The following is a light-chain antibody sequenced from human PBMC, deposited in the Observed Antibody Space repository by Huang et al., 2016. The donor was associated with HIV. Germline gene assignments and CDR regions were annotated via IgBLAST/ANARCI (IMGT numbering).Light chain of an antibody. CDR2: VAS. Sequence: IQLTQSPSSLSASVGDRVTITCRASQGIGTYLAWYQQKPGKAPKLLIYVASTLQSGISSRCSGSGSGTDFTLTISSLQPEDVATYYWQQLNNYPYTCGQGTKLEIK. CDR3: QQLNNYPYT. V-gene: IGKV1-9*01. J-gene: IGKJ2*01. CDR1: QGIGTY.